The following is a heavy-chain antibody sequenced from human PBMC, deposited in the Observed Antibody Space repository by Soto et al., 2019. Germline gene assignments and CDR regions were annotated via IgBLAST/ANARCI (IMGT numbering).Heavy chain of an antibody. Sequence: SETLSLTCTGSGGSISSSSYYWGWIRQPPGKGLEWIGSIYYSGSTYYNPSLKSRVTISVDTSKNQFSLKLSSVTAADTAVYYCARDYCRRPYYYYGMDVWGQGTTVTVSS. V-gene: IGHV4-39*02. CDR1: GGSISSSSYY. CDR2: IYYSGST. D-gene: IGHD2-15*01. CDR3: ARDYCRRPYYYYGMDV. J-gene: IGHJ6*02.